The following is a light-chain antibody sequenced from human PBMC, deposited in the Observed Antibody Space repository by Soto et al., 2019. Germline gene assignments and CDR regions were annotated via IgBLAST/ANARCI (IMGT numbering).Light chain of an antibody. CDR1: QNINSY. CDR3: QESHRTPYT. V-gene: IGKV1-39*01. CDR2: GAS. Sequence: DIQMTQSPSSLSASVGDRVTITCRASQNINSYLNWYQQKPGKAPQLLIYGASSLQSGVPSRFNGSGSGTDFTLTISSLQPEDFATYYCQESHRTPYTFGQGTKLEIK. J-gene: IGKJ2*01.